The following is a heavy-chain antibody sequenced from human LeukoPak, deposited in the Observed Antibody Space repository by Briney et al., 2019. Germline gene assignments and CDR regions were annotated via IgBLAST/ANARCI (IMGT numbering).Heavy chain of an antibody. CDR3: ARDRASYGSGSGTRKFDP. J-gene: IGHJ5*02. Sequence: GGSLRLSCAASGFIFSSYWMSWVRQAPGKGLEGVANIKQEGSERYYVDSVKGRFTISRDNAKNSLYLQMNSLRAEDTAVYYCARDRASYGSGSGTRKFDPWGQGTLVTVSS. D-gene: IGHD3-10*01. CDR2: IKQEGSER. V-gene: IGHV3-7*01. CDR1: GFIFSSYW.